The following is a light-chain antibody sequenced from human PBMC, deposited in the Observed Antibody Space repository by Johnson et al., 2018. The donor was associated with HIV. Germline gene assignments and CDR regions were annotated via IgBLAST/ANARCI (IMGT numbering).Light chain of an antibody. J-gene: IGLJ1*01. CDR2: ENN. V-gene: IGLV1-51*02. CDR3: GTWDSSLNSYV. CDR1: SSNIGNNY. Sequence: QSVLTQPPSVSAAPGQKVTISCSGSSSNIGNNYVSWYQQLPGTAPKLLIYENNKRPSGIPDRFSGSKSGTSTTLGITGLQNGDEADYYCGTWDSSLNSYVFGTGT.